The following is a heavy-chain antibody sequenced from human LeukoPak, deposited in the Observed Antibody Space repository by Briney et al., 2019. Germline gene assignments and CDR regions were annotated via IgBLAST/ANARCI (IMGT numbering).Heavy chain of an antibody. CDR1: GFTVNSNY. D-gene: IGHD3-16*01. Sequence: GGSLRLSCAASGFTVNSNYMSWVRQAPGKGLEWVSVIYSVDSTYYADSVKGRFTISRDNSKNTLYLQMNILRVEDTAVYYCARGTWLNILFEFWGQGALVTVSS. V-gene: IGHV3-66*01. J-gene: IGHJ4*02. CDR2: IYSVDST. CDR3: ARGTWLNILFEF.